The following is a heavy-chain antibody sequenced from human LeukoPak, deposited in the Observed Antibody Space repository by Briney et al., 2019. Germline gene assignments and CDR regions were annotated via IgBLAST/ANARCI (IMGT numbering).Heavy chain of an antibody. CDR1: LYTSTGDY. V-gene: IGHV1-2*02. J-gene: IGHJ4*02. CDR3: ARDMRTGTTTGIGY. D-gene: IGHD1-1*01. Sequence: ASVKVSCKPSLYTSTGDYTLCVPHAPGQGLEWMGWINPNSGGTNYAQKFQGRVTMTRETSISTAYMELSRLRSDDTAVYYCARDMRTGTTTGIGYWGQGTLVTVSS. CDR2: INPNSGGT.